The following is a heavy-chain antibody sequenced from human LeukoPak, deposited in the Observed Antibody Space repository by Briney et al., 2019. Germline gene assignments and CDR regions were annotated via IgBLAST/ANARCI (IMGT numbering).Heavy chain of an antibody. V-gene: IGHV1-18*01. Sequence: SVKVSCKASGYTFTIYGISWVRQAPGQGREWMGWISAYNGNTNYAQKLQGRVTITTDTSTSTAYMELRSLRSDDTAVYYCARIVVVAATYYYYGMDVWGQGTTVTVSS. D-gene: IGHD2-15*01. CDR3: ARIVVVAATYYYYGMDV. CDR2: ISAYNGNT. CDR1: GYTFTIYG. J-gene: IGHJ6*02.